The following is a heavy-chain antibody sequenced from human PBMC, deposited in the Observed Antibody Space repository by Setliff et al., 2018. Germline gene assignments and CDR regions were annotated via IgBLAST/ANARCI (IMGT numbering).Heavy chain of an antibody. D-gene: IGHD3-9*01. CDR2: INPNSAGT. J-gene: IGHJ4*02. CDR3: AGVDVLTASTF. CDR1: ANTFIAYY. V-gene: IGHV1-2*02. Sequence: ASVKVSCKASANTFIAYYIHWVRQAPGQGLEWMGWINPNSAGTNYAQKFQGRVTMAWDASITTAYLDLSRLTSDDTASYYCAGVDVLTASTFWGLGTRVTSPQ.